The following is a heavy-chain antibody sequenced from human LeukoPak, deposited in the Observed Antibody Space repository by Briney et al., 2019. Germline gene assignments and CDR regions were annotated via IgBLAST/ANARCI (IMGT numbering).Heavy chain of an antibody. CDR1: GYTFTSYG. Sequence: ASVKVSCKASGYTFTSYGISWVRQAPGQGLEWMGWISAYNGNTNYAQKLQGGVTMTTDTSTSTAYMELRSLRSDDTAVYYCAREVGYCSSTSCYPPFYYYYYYMDVWGKGTTVTVSS. CDR2: ISAYNGNT. V-gene: IGHV1-18*01. J-gene: IGHJ6*03. CDR3: AREVGYCSSTSCYPPFYYYYYYMDV. D-gene: IGHD2-2*01.